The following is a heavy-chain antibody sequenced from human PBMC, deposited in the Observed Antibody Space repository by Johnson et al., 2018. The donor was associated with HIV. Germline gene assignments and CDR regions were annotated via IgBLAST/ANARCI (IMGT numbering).Heavy chain of an antibody. CDR2: IYSGGST. CDR3: ATSTASDAFDI. Sequence: VQLVESGGGVVQPGGSLRLSCAASGFTVSSNYMSWVRQAPGKGLEWVSVIYSGGSTYYVDSVKGRVTISRDNSKNTVYLQMNSLRAEDTAVYYCATSTASDAFDIWGKGTMVTVSS. J-gene: IGHJ3*02. D-gene: IGHD1-1*01. V-gene: IGHV3-66*01. CDR1: GFTVSSNY.